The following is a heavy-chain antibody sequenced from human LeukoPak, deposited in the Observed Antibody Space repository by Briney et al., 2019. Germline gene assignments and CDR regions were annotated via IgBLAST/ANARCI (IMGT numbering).Heavy chain of an antibody. CDR1: GFTFSSYG. D-gene: IGHD4-11*01. CDR3: AKDAQRGFDYSNSFQY. V-gene: IGHV3-30*02. Sequence: GGSLRLSCAASGFTFSSYGMHWVRQAPGKGLEWVAFIRYDGSNKYYADSVKGRFIIQRDDYQNTVSLEMSSLRSEDTAVYYCAKDAQRGFDYSNSFQYWGQGSVVTVSS. J-gene: IGHJ4*02. CDR2: IRYDGSNK.